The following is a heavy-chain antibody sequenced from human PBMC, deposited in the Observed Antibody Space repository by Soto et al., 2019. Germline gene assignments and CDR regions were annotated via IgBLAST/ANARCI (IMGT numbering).Heavy chain of an antibody. Sequence: SETLSLTCTVSGGSISSSSYYWGWIRQPPGKGLEWIGSIYYSGSTYYNPSLKSRVTISVDTSKNQFSLKLSSVTAADTAVYYCARTGLGYCSGGRCSGPYMDVWGKGTTVTVSS. V-gene: IGHV4-39*01. CDR1: GGSISSSSYY. J-gene: IGHJ6*03. CDR3: ARTGLGYCSGGRCSGPYMDV. CDR2: IYYSGST. D-gene: IGHD2-15*01.